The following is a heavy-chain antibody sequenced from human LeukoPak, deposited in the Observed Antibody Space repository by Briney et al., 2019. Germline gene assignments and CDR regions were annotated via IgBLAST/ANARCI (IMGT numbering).Heavy chain of an antibody. J-gene: IGHJ4*02. D-gene: IGHD6-19*01. CDR3: AKGKASGWYIVDY. CDR1: GFTFSSYA. Sequence: GRSLRLACAASGFTFSSYAMHWVRQAPGKGLEWVAVISYDGSNKYYADSVKGRFTISRDNSKNTLYLQMNSLRAEDTAVYYCAKGKASGWYIVDYWGQGTLVTVSS. CDR2: ISYDGSNK. V-gene: IGHV3-30*04.